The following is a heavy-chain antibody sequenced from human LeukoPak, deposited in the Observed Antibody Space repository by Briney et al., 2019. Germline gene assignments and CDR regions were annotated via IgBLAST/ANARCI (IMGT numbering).Heavy chain of an antibody. Sequence: ASVKVSCKASGYTFTSYGISWVRQAPGQGLEWMGWISAYNGNTNYAQKLQGRVTMTTDTSTSTAYMELRSLRSDDTAVYYCARDIPDGLYYYDSSGLDYWGQGTLVTVSS. CDR2: ISAYNGNT. J-gene: IGHJ4*02. CDR1: GYTFTSYG. D-gene: IGHD3-22*01. V-gene: IGHV1-18*01. CDR3: ARDIPDGLYYYDSSGLDY.